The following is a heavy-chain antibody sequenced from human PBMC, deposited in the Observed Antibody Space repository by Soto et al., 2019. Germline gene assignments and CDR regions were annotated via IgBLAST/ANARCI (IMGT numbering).Heavy chain of an antibody. J-gene: IGHJ6*02. D-gene: IGHD3-3*01. Sequence: ASVKVSCKASGYTFTSYAMHWVRQAPGQRLEWMGWINAGNGNTKYSQKFQGRVTITRDTSASTAYMELSSLRSEDTAVYYCARDVLRFLEWFPLYYYGMDVWGQGTTVTAP. V-gene: IGHV1-3*01. CDR3: ARDVLRFLEWFPLYYYGMDV. CDR2: INAGNGNT. CDR1: GYTFTSYA.